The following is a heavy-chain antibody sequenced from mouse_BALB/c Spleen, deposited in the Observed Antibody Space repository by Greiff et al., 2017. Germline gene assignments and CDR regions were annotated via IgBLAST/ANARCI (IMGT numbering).Heavy chain of an antibody. CDR1: GFNIKDPY. D-gene: IGHD1-1*01. V-gene: IGHV14-3*02. Sequence: AQLQQSGAELVKPGASVKLSCTASGFNIKDPYMHWVKQRPEQGLEWIGRIDPSNGNTKYDPKFQGKATITADTSSNTAYLQLSSLTSEDTAVYYCARGYYGSSPDYWGQGTTLTVSS. CDR2: IDPSNGNT. CDR3: ARGYYGSSPDY. J-gene: IGHJ2*01.